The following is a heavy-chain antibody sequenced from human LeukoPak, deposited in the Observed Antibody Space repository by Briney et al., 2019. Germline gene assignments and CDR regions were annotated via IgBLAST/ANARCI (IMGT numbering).Heavy chain of an antibody. CDR3: ARDSIDDWFNVVVVPAAIATHAFDI. Sequence: GASMKVSCKASGGTFSSYAISWVRQAPGQGLEWMGRIIPIFGTANYAQKFQGRVTITTDESTSTAYMELSSLRSEDTAVYYCARDSIDDWFNVVVVPAAIATHAFDIWGQGTMVTVSS. D-gene: IGHD2-2*01. J-gene: IGHJ3*02. CDR2: IIPIFGTA. CDR1: GGTFSSYA. V-gene: IGHV1-69*05.